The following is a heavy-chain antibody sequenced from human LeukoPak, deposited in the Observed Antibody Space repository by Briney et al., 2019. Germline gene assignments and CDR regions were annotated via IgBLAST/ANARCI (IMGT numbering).Heavy chain of an antibody. CDR1: GFTVSSNY. CDR2: IYSGGST. V-gene: IGHV3-53*01. D-gene: IGHD2-15*01. J-gene: IGHJ4*02. CDR3: ARGYCSGGSCWTYYFDY. Sequence: GGSLRLSCAASGFTVSSNYMSWVRQAPGKGLEWVSVIYSGGSTYYADSVKGRFTISRDNSKNTLYLQMNSLRAEDTAVYYCARGYCSGGSCWTYYFDYWGQGTLVTVSS.